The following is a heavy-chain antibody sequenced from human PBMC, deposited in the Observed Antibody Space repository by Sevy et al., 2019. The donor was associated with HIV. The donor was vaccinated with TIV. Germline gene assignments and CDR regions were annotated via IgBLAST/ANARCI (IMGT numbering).Heavy chain of an antibody. J-gene: IGHJ4*02. V-gene: IGHV3-33*08. CDR2: IWYDGTSK. D-gene: IGHD2-21*02. Sequence: GGSPRLSCAASGFTFSSYVMHWVRQAPGKGLEWVALIWYDGTSKYYVDSVKGRFTISRDNSKDTRFLQMNSLTPEDTAVYYCARGGGYCGGDCYSIDYWGQGALVTDSS. CDR1: GFTFSSYV. CDR3: ARGGGYCGGDCYSIDY.